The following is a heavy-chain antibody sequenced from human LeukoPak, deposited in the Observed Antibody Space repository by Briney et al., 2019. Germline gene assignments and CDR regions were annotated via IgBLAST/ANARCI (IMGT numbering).Heavy chain of an antibody. CDR1: DGSINDYY. Sequence: PSETLSLTCTVSDGSINDYYWSWIRQPAGKGLEWIGRIYTSGSTNYNPSLKSRVTMSVDTSKNQFSLKLSSVTAADTAVYYCAREPTPGIAVAGYDYWGQGTLVTVSS. D-gene: IGHD6-19*01. CDR3: AREPTPGIAVAGYDY. V-gene: IGHV4-4*07. J-gene: IGHJ4*02. CDR2: IYTSGST.